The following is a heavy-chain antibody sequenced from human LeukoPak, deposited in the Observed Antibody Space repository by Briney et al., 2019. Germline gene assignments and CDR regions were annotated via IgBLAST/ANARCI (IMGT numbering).Heavy chain of an antibody. Sequence: ASVKVSCKASGYTFTGYYMHWVRQAPGQGLEWMGWINPNSGGTNYAQKFQGRVTMTRDTSISTAYMELRRLRSDETAVYSCARDEGFVSYMYYFDYWGQGTLVTVSS. CDR3: ARDEGFVSYMYYFDY. V-gene: IGHV1-2*02. D-gene: IGHD3-16*01. J-gene: IGHJ4*02. CDR1: GYTFTGYY. CDR2: INPNSGGT.